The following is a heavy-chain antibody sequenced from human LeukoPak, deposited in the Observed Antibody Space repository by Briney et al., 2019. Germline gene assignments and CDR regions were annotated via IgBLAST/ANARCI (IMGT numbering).Heavy chain of an antibody. CDR3: AKVEINWSMDIGDY. J-gene: IGHJ4*02. Sequence: GALKPSRASFGFNLWRFALGLGRQAPGEGLGGVPGISGSGGTTYYADSVKGRFTISRDNSKNTLYLQMNSLRADDTAVYYCAKVEINWSMDIGDYWGQGTLVTVSS. CDR1: GFNLWRFA. V-gene: IGHV3-23*01. CDR2: ISGSGGTT. D-gene: IGHD5-12*01.